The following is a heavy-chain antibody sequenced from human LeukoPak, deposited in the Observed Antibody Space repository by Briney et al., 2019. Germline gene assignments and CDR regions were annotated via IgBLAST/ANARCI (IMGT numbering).Heavy chain of an antibody. Sequence: GGSLRLSCAASGFTFSDYYMSWIRQAPGKGLEWVSYISSSGSTIYYADSVKGRFTISRDNAKNSLYLQMNSLRAEDTAVYYCARDLVDGSGSYYGMGVWGQGTMVTVSS. CDR2: ISSSGSTI. D-gene: IGHD3-10*01. CDR3: ARDLVDGSGSYYGMGV. CDR1: GFTFSDYY. J-gene: IGHJ6*02. V-gene: IGHV3-11*01.